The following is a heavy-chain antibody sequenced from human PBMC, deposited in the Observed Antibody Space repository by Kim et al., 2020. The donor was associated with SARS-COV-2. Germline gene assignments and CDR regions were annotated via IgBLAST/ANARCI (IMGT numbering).Heavy chain of an antibody. Sequence: GGSLRLSCAASGFTFSSYAMSWVRQAPGKGLEWVSAISGSGGSAYYADSVKGRFTISRDNSKNTLYLQMNSLRAEDTAVYYCAKAPIAAAGPLLFDYWGQGTLVTVSS. CDR2: ISGSGGSA. CDR3: AKAPIAAAGPLLFDY. V-gene: IGHV3-23*01. J-gene: IGHJ4*02. D-gene: IGHD6-13*01. CDR1: GFTFSSYA.